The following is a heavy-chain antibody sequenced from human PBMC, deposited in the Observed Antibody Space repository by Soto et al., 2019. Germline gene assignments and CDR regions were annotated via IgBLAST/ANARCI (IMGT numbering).Heavy chain of an antibody. CDR1: GYTLTSHG. D-gene: IGHD3-22*01. V-gene: IGHV1-18*01. J-gene: IGHJ4*02. CDR3: ARPSAWDYYDSSGPYFDY. CDR2: ISAYNGNT. Sequence: ASVKVSCKASGYTLTSHGISWVRPAPGQRLEWMGWISAYNGNTNYAQKLQGRVTMTTDTSTSTAYMELRSLRSDDTAVYYCARPSAWDYYDSSGPYFDYWSQGTLVTVSS.